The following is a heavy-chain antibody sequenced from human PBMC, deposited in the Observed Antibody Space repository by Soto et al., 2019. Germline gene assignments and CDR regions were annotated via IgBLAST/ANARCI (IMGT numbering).Heavy chain of an antibody. CDR3: ARDGELYYFDY. V-gene: IGHV4-34*01. J-gene: IGHJ4*02. CDR1: GGSFSGYY. CDR2: INHSGST. Sequence: SETLSLTCAVYGGSFSGYYWSWIRQPPGKGLEWIGEINHSGSTNYNPSLKGRVTISVDTSKNQFSLKLSSVTAADTAVYYCARDGELYYFDYWGQGTLVTVSS. D-gene: IGHD1-7*01.